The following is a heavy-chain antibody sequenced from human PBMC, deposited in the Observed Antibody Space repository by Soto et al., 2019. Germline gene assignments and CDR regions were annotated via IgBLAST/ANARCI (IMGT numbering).Heavy chain of an antibody. CDR1: GGTFSSYA. D-gene: IGHD2-2*02. CDR2: IIPSFGST. J-gene: IGHJ6*02. Sequence: SVKVSCKASGGTFSSYAISWVRQAPGQGLEWMGGIIPSFGSTSYAQKFQGRVTMTRDTSTSTVYMELSSLRSEDTAVYYCARVDRGGYCSSTSCYNGMDVWGQGTTVTVSS. V-gene: IGHV1-69*05. CDR3: ARVDRGGYCSSTSCYNGMDV.